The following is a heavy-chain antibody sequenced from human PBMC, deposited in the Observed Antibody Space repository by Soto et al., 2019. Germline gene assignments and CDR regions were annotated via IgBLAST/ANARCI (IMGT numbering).Heavy chain of an antibody. D-gene: IGHD1-7*01. J-gene: IGHJ6*02. CDR3: ARDRLELSPYHYHYGVDV. CDR2: IYHSGKT. Sequence: QVQLQESGPGLVKPSGTLSLTCAVSGGSISSNNWWTWVRQPPGKGLEWIGEIYHSGKTNYNPSLKSRVTISLDKSQNHFSLKLSSVTAADTAVYYCARDRLELSPYHYHYGVDVWGQGTTVTVSS. CDR1: GGSISSNNW. V-gene: IGHV4-4*02.